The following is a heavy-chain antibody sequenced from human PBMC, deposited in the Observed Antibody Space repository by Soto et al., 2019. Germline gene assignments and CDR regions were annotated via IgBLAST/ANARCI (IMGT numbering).Heavy chain of an antibody. J-gene: IGHJ4*02. CDR3: AKDRPRRTSGYFFDY. CDR2: ISGNGEII. CDR1: GFTFSDYY. V-gene: IGHV3-11*01. Sequence: GVSLRLSCAASGFTFSDYYIHWIRRAPGKGLEWISYISGNGEIIQYAASARGRFTISRDNAENTVSLHMNSLRAEDTALYYCAKDRPRRTSGYFFDYWGQGTPVNVSS. D-gene: IGHD1-1*01.